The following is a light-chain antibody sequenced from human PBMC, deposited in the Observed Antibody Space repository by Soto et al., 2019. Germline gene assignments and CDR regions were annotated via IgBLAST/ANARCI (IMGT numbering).Light chain of an antibody. CDR3: QQYNSYST. CDR2: DAS. Sequence: DIQMTQSPSSLSASVGDRVTITCWASQSISSYLNWYQQKPGKAPKLLIYDASSLESGVPSRFSGSGSGTEFTLTISSLQPDDFATYYCQQYNSYSTFGQGTKVDIK. J-gene: IGKJ1*01. CDR1: QSISSY. V-gene: IGKV1-5*01.